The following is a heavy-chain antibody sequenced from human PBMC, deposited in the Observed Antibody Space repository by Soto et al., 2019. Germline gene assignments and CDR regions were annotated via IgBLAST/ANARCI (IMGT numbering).Heavy chain of an antibody. J-gene: IGHJ4*02. CDR1: GFTFSSYA. CDR2: ISGSGGST. CDR3: AKPSSGYYYFDY. D-gene: IGHD3-22*01. Sequence: GGSLRLSCAASGFTFSSYAMSWVRQAPGKGLEWVSAISGSGGSTYYADSVKGRFTISRDNSKNTLYLQRNSLRAEDTAVYYCAKPSSGYYYFDYWGQGTLVTVSS. V-gene: IGHV3-23*01.